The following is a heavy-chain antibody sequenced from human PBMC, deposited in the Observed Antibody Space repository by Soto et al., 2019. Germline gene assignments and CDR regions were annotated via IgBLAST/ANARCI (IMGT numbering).Heavy chain of an antibody. J-gene: IGHJ6*02. CDR1: GGSISSGDYY. CDR3: ARDLPAARPMFPYYYYYYGMDV. CDR2: IYYSGST. D-gene: IGHD2-2*01. Sequence: QVQLQESGPGLVKPSQTLSLTCTVSGGSISSGDYYWSWIRQPPGKGLEWIGYIYYSGSTYYNPSLECRVIISVDTSKNPFSLKLSSVTAADTAVYYCARDLPAARPMFPYYYYYYGMDVWGQGTTVTVSS. V-gene: IGHV4-30-4*01.